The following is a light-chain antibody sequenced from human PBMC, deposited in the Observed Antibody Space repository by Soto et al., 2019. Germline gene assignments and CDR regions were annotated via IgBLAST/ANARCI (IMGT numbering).Light chain of an antibody. V-gene: IGKV3-20*01. CDR1: RSVSNNF. J-gene: IGKJ3*01. Sequence: DTVLTQSPGTLSLSPGERATLACRASRSVSNNFLAWYQQKPGQAPRLLIYGSSSRATGIPDRFSGSGSGTDFTLTISSLQPEDFATYYCQQSYSTPFTFGPGTKVDIK. CDR2: GSS. CDR3: QQSYSTPFT.